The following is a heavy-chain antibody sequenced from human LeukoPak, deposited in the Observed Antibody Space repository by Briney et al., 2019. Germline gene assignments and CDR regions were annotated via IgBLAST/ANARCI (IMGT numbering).Heavy chain of an antibody. V-gene: IGHV3-21*01. CDR1: GFTFSSYS. CDR2: ISSSSYI. Sequence: GGSLRLSCAASGFTFSSYSMNWVRQAPGKGLEWVSSISSSSYIYYADSVKGRFTISRDNAKNSLYLQMNSLRAEDTAVYYCARDPDRDAFDIWGQGTMVTVSS. J-gene: IGHJ3*02. CDR3: ARDPDRDAFDI. D-gene: IGHD1-14*01.